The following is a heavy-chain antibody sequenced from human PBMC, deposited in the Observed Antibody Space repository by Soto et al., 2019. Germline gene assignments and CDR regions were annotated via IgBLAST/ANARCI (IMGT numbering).Heavy chain of an antibody. CDR1: GGSVSSGGYS. V-gene: IGHV4-30-2*01. CDR3: ARDPLMAVTALLRN. CDR2: IYHSGST. Sequence: SETLSLTCAVSGGSVSSGGYSWIWIRQPPGKGLEWIGYIYHSGSTYYNPSLKSRVTLTADTSTTTAYMELRGLRFDDTAVYYWARDPLMAVTALLRNGGEEPLATVP. J-gene: IGHJ4*02. D-gene: IGHD2-21*02.